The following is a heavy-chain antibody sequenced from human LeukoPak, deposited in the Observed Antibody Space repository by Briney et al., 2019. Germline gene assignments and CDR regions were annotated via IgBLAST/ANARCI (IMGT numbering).Heavy chain of an antibody. CDR3: ARPRGPTVTTGEYHY. CDR1: GFTFSSYW. V-gene: IGHV3-7*01. CDR2: IKQDGSEK. D-gene: IGHD4-17*01. J-gene: IGHJ4*02. Sequence: LTGGSLRLSCAASGFTFSSYWMSWVRQAPGKGLEWVANIKQDGSEKYYVDSVKGRFTISRDNAKNSLYLQMNSLRAEDTAVYYCARPRGPTVTTGEYHYWGQGTLVTVSS.